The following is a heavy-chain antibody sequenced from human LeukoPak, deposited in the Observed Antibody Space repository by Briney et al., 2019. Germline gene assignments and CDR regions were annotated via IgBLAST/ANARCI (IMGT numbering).Heavy chain of an antibody. CDR1: GYTFTSYG. CDR2: ISAYNGNT. V-gene: IGHV1-18*01. CDR3: AGGRNYYYDSSGYDDAFDI. J-gene: IGHJ3*02. D-gene: IGHD3-22*01. Sequence: GASVKVSCKASGYTFTSYGISWVRQAPGQGLEWMGLISAYNGNTNYAQKLQGRVTMTTDTSTSTAYMELRSLRSDDTAVYYCAGGRNYYYDSSGYDDAFDIWGQGTMVTVSS.